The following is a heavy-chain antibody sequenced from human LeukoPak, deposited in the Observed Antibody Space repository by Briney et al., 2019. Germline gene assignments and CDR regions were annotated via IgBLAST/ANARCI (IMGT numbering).Heavy chain of an antibody. D-gene: IGHD3-16*01. Sequence: GGSLRLSCAASGFTFSSYAMSWVRQAPGKGLEWVSSIGGSGDTTYYADSVKGRFTISRDNAKNSLYLQMNSLRAEDTAVYYCARDGVGGTIASAFDIWGQGTMVTVSS. V-gene: IGHV3-48*04. CDR3: ARDGVGGTIASAFDI. CDR1: GFTFSSYA. J-gene: IGHJ3*02. CDR2: IGGSGDTT.